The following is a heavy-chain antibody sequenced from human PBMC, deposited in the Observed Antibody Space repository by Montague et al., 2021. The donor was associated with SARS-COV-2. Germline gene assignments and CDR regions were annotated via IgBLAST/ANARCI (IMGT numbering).Heavy chain of an antibody. D-gene: IGHD3-3*01. CDR1: GGSISSYY. Sequence: SETLSLTCTVSGGSISSYYWSWIRQPAGKGLEWIGRIYTSGSTNYNPSLKSRVTMSVDTSKNQFSLKLSSVTAADTAVYYCARGLDCYDFWSGYYPAYWYFDLWGRGTLVTVSS. CDR3: ARGLDCYDFWSGYYPAYWYFDL. J-gene: IGHJ2*01. CDR2: IYTSGST. V-gene: IGHV4-4*07.